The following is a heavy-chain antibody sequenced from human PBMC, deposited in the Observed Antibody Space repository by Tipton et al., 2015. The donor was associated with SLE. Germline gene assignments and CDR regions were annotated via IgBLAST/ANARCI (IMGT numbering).Heavy chain of an antibody. CDR1: GGSFSGYY. Sequence: TLSLTCAVYGGSFSGYYWSWIRQPPGKGLEWIGEINHSGSTNYNPSLKSRVTLSVDTSKNQFSLKLSSVTAADTAVYYCAKDTYSGSYNYWGQGTLVTVSS. V-gene: IGHV4-34*01. J-gene: IGHJ4*02. D-gene: IGHD1-26*01. CDR2: INHSGST. CDR3: AKDTYSGSYNY.